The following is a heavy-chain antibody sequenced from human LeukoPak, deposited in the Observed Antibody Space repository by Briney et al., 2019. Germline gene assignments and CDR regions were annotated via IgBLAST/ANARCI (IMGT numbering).Heavy chain of an antibody. Sequence: GGSLRLSCAASGFTVSSNYMSWVRQAPGKGLEWVSVIYSGGSTYYADSVKGRFTISRDNSKNTLYLQMNSLRAEDTAVYYCAGGPLWYNYYFDYWGQGTLVTVSS. D-gene: IGHD1-1*01. V-gene: IGHV3-53*01. CDR3: AGGPLWYNYYFDY. CDR1: GFTVSSNY. CDR2: IYSGGST. J-gene: IGHJ4*02.